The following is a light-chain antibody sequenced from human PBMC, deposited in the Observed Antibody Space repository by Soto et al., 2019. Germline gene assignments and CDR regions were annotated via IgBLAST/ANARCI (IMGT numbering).Light chain of an antibody. V-gene: IGKV1-9*01. J-gene: IGKJ2*01. CDR3: HQLNDYPYT. CDR1: QGISSY. Sequence: IQLTQSPSSLSASVGDRVTITCRASQGISSYFAGYQQKPGKAPKVLIYAASTLQNGVPPRFSGSGSGTDFTLTLSSLPPEDFATYYCHQLNDYPYTFGQGTQLEIK. CDR2: AAS.